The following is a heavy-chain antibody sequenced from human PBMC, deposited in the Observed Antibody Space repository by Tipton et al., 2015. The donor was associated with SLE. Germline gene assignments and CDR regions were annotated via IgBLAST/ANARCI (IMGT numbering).Heavy chain of an antibody. D-gene: IGHD1-14*01. Sequence: LRLSCSVYGDSLSGQYWSWIRQPPGKGLEWIGEVFRGGSTNYNPSLKSRVTISVDTSKNQFSLKLSSVTAADTAVYYCARDRRGWYFDLWGRGTLVTVSS. J-gene: IGHJ2*01. CDR3: ARDRRGWYFDL. V-gene: IGHV4-34*12. CDR2: VFRGGST. CDR1: GDSLSGQY.